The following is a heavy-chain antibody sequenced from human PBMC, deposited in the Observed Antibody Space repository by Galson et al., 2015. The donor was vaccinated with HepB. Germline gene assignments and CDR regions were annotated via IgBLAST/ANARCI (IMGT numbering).Heavy chain of an antibody. CDR1: GGTFSSYA. CDR2: IIPILGIA. D-gene: IGHD2-8*02. V-gene: IGHV1-69*10. J-gene: IGHJ5*02. CDR3: ARDTGEIDP. Sequence: SMKVSCKASGGTFSSYAISWVRQAPGQGLEWMGGIIPILGIANYAQKFQGRVTITADKSTSTAYMELSSLRSEDTAVYYCARDTGEIDPWGQGTLVTVSS.